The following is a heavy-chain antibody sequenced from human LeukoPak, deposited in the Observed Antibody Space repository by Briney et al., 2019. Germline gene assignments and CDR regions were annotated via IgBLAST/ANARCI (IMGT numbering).Heavy chain of an antibody. CDR3: ARGRSRSSPHLFDY. V-gene: IGHV4-39*07. Sequence: SETLSLTCTVSGGSISSSSYSWGWIRQPPGKGLEWIGEINHSGSTNYNPSLKSRVTISLDTSKHQFSLKLSSVPAAETAVYYCARGRSRSSPHLFDYWGQGTLVTVSS. CDR1: GGSISSSSYS. CDR2: INHSGST. J-gene: IGHJ4*02.